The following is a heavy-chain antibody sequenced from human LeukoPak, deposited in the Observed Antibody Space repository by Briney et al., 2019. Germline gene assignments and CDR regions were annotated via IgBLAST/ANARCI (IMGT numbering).Heavy chain of an antibody. CDR1: GFTVSSNY. D-gene: IGHD6-19*01. J-gene: IGHJ4*02. V-gene: IGHV3-66*01. CDR3: AREKFSSGWSFDY. CDR2: IYSGGST. Sequence: GGSLRLSCAASGFTVSSNYMSWVRPAPGKGLEWVSVIYSGGSTYYADSVKGRFTISRDNSKNTLYLQMNSLRAEDTAVYYCAREKFSSGWSFDYWGQGTLVTVSS.